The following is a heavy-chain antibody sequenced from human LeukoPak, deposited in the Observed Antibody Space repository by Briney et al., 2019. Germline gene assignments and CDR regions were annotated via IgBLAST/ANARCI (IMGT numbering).Heavy chain of an antibody. J-gene: IGHJ4*02. CDR3: ARGTRGYSYGKYYFDY. CDR2: IYHSGST. CDR1: GGSISSGGYS. D-gene: IGHD5-18*01. V-gene: IGHV4-30-2*01. Sequence: KPSETLSLTCAVSGGSISSGGYSWSWIRQPPGKGLEWIGYIYHSGSTYYNPSLKSRVTISVDRSKNQFSLKLSSVTAADTAVYYCARGTRGYSYGKYYFDYWGQGTLVTVSS.